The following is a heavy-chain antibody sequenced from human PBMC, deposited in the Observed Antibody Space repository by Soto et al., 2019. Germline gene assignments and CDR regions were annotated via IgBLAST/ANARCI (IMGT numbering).Heavy chain of an antibody. CDR2: IKQGGSEK. Sequence: GGSLRLSCAASGFTFSSYWMSWVRQAPGKGLEWVANIKQGGSEKYYVDSVKGRFTISIDSAENSLYLQMNSLRAEDTSVYYCARVLINKQLENNYYYYYMDVWGKGTTVTVSS. V-gene: IGHV3-7*01. J-gene: IGHJ6*03. CDR3: ARVLINKQLENNYYYYYMDV. D-gene: IGHD6-6*01. CDR1: GFTFSSYW.